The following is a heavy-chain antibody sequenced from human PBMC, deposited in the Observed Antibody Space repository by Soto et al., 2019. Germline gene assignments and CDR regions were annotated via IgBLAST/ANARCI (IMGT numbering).Heavy chain of an antibody. J-gene: IGHJ4*02. V-gene: IGHV2-5*02. D-gene: IGHD6-13*01. CDR1: GFSFNTRGEG. Sequence: QITLKESGPPLVKPTQTLTLTCTFSGFSFNTRGEGVGWIRRPPGKALEWLALIYWDDDKRYSPSLKGRLTITRDTSKNQVVLAMTNMGPVDTATYYCALLDSSTWYYFDYWGQGTLVTVSS. CDR3: ALLDSSTWYYFDY. CDR2: IYWDDDK.